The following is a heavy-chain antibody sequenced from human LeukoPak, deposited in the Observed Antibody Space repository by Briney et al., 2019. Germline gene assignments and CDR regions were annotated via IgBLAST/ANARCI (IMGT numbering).Heavy chain of an antibody. V-gene: IGHV4-55*02. D-gene: IGHD6-19*01. J-gene: IGHJ4*02. CDR3: TRSSGWSPPYFDY. Sequence: SETLSLTCSVSGDSISSSNWLIWVRQPPGKGLEWIGEIHHSGSTYYNPSLKSRITMSVDTSKNQFYLKLSSVTAADTAVYYCTRSSGWSPPYFDYWGQGTLVTVSS. CDR1: GDSISSSNW. CDR2: IHHSGST.